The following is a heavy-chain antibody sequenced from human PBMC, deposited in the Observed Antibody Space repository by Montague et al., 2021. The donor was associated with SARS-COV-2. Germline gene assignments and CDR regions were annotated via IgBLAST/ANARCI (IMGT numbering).Heavy chain of an antibody. CDR3: ARGSGWMGNAFDI. CDR1: GGSISSYY. D-gene: IGHD6-19*01. Sequence: SETLSLTCTVPGGSISSYYWSWIRKPPGKGLEWIGYIYYSGSTNYNPSLKSRVTISVDTSKNQFSLKLSPVTAADTAAYYCARGSGWMGNAFDIWGQGAMVTVSS. CDR2: IYYSGST. J-gene: IGHJ3*02. V-gene: IGHV4-59*01.